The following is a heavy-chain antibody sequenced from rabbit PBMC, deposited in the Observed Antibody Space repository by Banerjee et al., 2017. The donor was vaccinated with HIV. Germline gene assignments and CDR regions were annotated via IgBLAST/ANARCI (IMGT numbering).Heavy chain of an antibody. Sequence: QEQLVESGEGRVKLGGPLKFPGKAPGFDFSRYGVSWVRQAPGKGLEWIGTISSGDIPFYASWVNGRFTISRDNAQNTVYLQLNSLTGADTATYFCVAVGESFNLWGPGT. D-gene: IGHD4-2*01. CDR3: VAVGESFNL. V-gene: IGHV1S47*01. CDR1: GFDFSRYG. CDR2: ISSGDIP. J-gene: IGHJ4*01.